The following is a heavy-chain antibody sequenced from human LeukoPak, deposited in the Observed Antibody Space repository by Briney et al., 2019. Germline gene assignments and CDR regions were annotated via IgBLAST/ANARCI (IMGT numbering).Heavy chain of an antibody. Sequence: PGGSLRLSCAASGLTFSSHWMHWVRQAPGKGLEWVAVISYDGSNKYHADSVKGRFTISRDNSKNTLFLQMYSLRAEDTAVYFCAREDGYCSGGNCYSYFDSWGQGTLVTVSS. V-gene: IGHV3-30*03. D-gene: IGHD2-15*01. CDR1: GLTFSSHW. CDR2: ISYDGSNK. CDR3: AREDGYCSGGNCYSYFDS. J-gene: IGHJ4*02.